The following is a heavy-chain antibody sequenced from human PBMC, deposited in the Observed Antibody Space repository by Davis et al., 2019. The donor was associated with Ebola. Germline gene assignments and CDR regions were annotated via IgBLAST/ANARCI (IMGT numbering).Heavy chain of an antibody. Sequence: GESLKISCAASGFTFSSYWMSWVRQAPGKGLEWVANIKQDGSEKYYVDSVKGRFTISGDNAKNSLYLQMNSLRAEDTAVYYCARARESSGYREGLYAFDIWGQGTMVTVSS. J-gene: IGHJ3*02. CDR3: ARARESSGYREGLYAFDI. D-gene: IGHD3-22*01. CDR1: GFTFSSYW. CDR2: IKQDGSEK. V-gene: IGHV3-7*01.